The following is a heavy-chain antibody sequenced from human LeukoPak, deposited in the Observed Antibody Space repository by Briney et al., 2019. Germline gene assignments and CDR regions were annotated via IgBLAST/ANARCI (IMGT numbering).Heavy chain of an antibody. CDR3: AKERGVSKPFDY. V-gene: IGHV3-23*01. D-gene: IGHD2-8*02. CDR1: GFTFSTYG. Sequence: GGSLRLSCAVSGFTFSTYGMNWVRQAPGKGLEWVSAISDNGERTYYADSVKGRFTISRDNSKSTLYLQMNSLRAEDTAVYYCAKERGVSKPFDYWGQGTLVTVSS. CDR2: ISDNGERT. J-gene: IGHJ4*02.